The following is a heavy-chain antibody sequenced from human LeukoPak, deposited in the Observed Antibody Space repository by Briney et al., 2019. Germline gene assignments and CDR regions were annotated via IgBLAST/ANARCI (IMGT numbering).Heavy chain of an antibody. CDR2: IYYSGST. CDR1: GGSISSGGYY. J-gene: IGHJ4*02. V-gene: IGHV4-31*03. CDR3: ARQPGRGSGSDY. D-gene: IGHD3-10*01. Sequence: SETLSLTCTVSGGSISSGGYYWSWIRQHPGKGLEWIGYIYYSGSTYYNPSLKSRVTISVDTSKNHFSLKLSSVTAADTAVYYCARQPGRGSGSDYWGQGTLVTVSS.